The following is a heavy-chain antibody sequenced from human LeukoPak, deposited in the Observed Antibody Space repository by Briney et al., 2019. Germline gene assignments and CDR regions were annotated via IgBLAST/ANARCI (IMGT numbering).Heavy chain of an antibody. CDR2: INHSGST. CDR1: GGSFSDYS. Sequence: SETLSLTCAVYGGSFSDYSWTWIRQPPGKGLEWIGEINHSGSTNYNPSLKSRVTISVDTSKNQFSLKLSSVTAADTAVYYCARGLSNYYYDNPYYFDYWGQGTLVTVSS. V-gene: IGHV4-34*01. CDR3: ARGLSNYYYDNPYYFDY. J-gene: IGHJ4*02. D-gene: IGHD3-22*01.